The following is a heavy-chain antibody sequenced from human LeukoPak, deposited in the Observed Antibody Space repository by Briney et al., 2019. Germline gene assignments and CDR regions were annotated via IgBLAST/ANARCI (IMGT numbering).Heavy chain of an antibody. CDR1: GGTFSSYA. Sequence: EASVKVSCKASGGTFSSYAISWVRQAPGQGLEWMGGIIPIFGTANYAQKFQGRVTITTDDSTSTDYMELSSLRSEDTAVYYCARHADYSYDANWGQGTLVTVSS. D-gene: IGHD5-18*01. V-gene: IGHV1-69*05. J-gene: IGHJ4*02. CDR3: ARHADYSYDAN. CDR2: IIPIFGTA.